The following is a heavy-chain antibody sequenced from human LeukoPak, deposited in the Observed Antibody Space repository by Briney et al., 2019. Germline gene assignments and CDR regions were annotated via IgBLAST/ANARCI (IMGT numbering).Heavy chain of an antibody. D-gene: IGHD1-20*01. CDR1: GFTFSSYS. V-gene: IGHV3-21*04. Sequence: GGSLRLSCAASGFTFSSYSMNWVRQAPGEGLEWVSSISSSSSYIYYADSVRGRFTISRDNSKNTLYLQMNSLRAEDTAVYYCAKAASGNWNDVSDYWGQGTLVTVSS. CDR3: AKAASGNWNDVSDY. CDR2: ISSSSSYI. J-gene: IGHJ4*02.